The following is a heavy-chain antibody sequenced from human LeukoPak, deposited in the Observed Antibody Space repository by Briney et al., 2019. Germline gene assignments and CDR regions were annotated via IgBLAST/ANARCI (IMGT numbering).Heavy chain of an antibody. CDR1: GGSISSYY. CDR2: IYYSGST. J-gene: IGHJ3*02. V-gene: IGHV4-59*01. Sequence: SETLSLTCTVPGGSISSYYWSWIRQPPGKGLEWIGYIYYSGSTNYNPSLKSRVTISVDTSKNQLSLKLSSVTAADTAVYYCARAREGSSSWYEGAFDIWGQGTMVTVSS. D-gene: IGHD6-13*01. CDR3: ARAREGSSSWYEGAFDI.